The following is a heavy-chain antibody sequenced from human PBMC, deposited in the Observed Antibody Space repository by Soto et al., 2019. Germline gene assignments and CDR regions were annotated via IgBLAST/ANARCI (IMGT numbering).Heavy chain of an antibody. J-gene: IGHJ1*01. V-gene: IGHV1-69*02. CDR3: ARGIVVPAAMASAEYFQH. CDR1: GGTFSSYT. CDR2: IIPILGIA. Sequence: SVKVSCKASGGTFSSYTISWVRQAPGQGLEWMGRIIPILGIANYAQKFQGRVTITADKSTSTAYMELSSLRSEDTAVYYCARGIVVPAAMASAEYFQHWGQGTLVTVSS. D-gene: IGHD2-2*01.